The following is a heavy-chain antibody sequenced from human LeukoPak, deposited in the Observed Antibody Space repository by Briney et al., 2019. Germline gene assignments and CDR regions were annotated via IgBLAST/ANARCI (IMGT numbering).Heavy chain of an antibody. D-gene: IGHD6-13*01. J-gene: IGHJ4*02. CDR3: ARIKWSAAND. CDR2: INPNNGDT. V-gene: IGHV1-2*02. CDR1: GYTFTGYY. Sequence: ASMKVSCKASGYTFTGYYIHWVRQAPGQGLEWMGWINPNNGDTNFDPKFQGRLTLSRDTSISTAYVELGRLGSDDTAVYYCARIKWSAANDWGQGTLVSVSS.